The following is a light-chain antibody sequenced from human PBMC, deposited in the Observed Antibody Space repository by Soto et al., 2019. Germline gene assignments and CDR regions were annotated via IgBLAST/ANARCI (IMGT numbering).Light chain of an antibody. Sequence: EIVMTQSPATLSLSPGEGATLSCRASQSVSSNLAWYQQKPGQPPRLLIYDISTRATGIPTRFSGSGSGTEFTLTISSLQSEDFAVYYCQQYNSWPLTFGGGTKVDIK. CDR1: QSVSSN. CDR2: DIS. J-gene: IGKJ4*01. V-gene: IGKV3D-15*01. CDR3: QQYNSWPLT.